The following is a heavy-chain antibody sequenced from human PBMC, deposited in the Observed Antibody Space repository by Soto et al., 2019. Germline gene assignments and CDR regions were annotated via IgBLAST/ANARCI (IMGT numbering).Heavy chain of an antibody. CDR3: ARDAPGEAPY. CDR1: GGSITNGDYY. D-gene: IGHD2-2*01. CDR2: INYRGTT. V-gene: IGHV4-31*03. J-gene: IGHJ4*02. Sequence: QVQLQESGPGLVRPSQTLSLTCTVSGGSITNGDYYWNWIRQHAGKGLEWIGYINYRGTTFYNPPLESRVFISVETSKNQFSLNLSSVTAADTAVYFCARDAPGEAPYWGQGTLVTVSS.